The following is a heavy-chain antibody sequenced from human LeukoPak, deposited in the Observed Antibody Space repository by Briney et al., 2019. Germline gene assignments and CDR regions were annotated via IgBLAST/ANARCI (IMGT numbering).Heavy chain of an antibody. CDR2: ISGSGGST. CDR3: AKPLGYCSSTSCYTHYYYGMDV. Sequence: PGGSLRLSCAASGFTFSSYAMSWVRQAPGKGLEWVSAISGSGGSTYYADSVKGRFTISRDNSKNTLYLQMNSLRAEDTAVYYCAKPLGYCSSTSCYTHYYYGMDVWGQGTTVTVSS. D-gene: IGHD2-2*02. J-gene: IGHJ6*02. V-gene: IGHV3-23*01. CDR1: GFTFSSYA.